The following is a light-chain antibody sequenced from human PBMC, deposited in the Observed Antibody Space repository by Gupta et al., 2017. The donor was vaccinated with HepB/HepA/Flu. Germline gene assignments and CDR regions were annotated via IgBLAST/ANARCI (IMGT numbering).Light chain of an antibody. CDR1: QGINHY. CDR3: QQSEAYPVT. Sequence: QLTQSPSFLSASVGDRVTISCRASQGINHYLAWYQQKPGKAPKLLIYAAFTLQSGVPSRFSRSASGTEFTLTISSLQPEDFATYYCQQSEAYPVTFGQGTRLDLK. V-gene: IGKV1-9*01. CDR2: AAF. J-gene: IGKJ5*01.